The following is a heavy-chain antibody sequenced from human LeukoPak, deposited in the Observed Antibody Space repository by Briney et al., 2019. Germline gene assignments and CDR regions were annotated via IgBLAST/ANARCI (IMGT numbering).Heavy chain of an antibody. CDR3: ARGVSRYYYYYMDV. CDR1: GYTFTGYY. CDR2: INPNSGGT. Sequence: ASVKVSCKASGYTFTGYYIHWVRQAPGQGLEWMGWINPNSGGTNYAQKFQGRVTMTRDTSISTAYMELSRLRSDDTAVYYCARGVSRYYYYYMDVWGKGTTVTVSS. V-gene: IGHV1-2*02. D-gene: IGHD5/OR15-5a*01. J-gene: IGHJ6*03.